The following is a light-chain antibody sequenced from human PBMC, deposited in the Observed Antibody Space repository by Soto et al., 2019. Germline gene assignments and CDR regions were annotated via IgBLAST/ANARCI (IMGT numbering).Light chain of an antibody. CDR1: SSDVGAYDF. Sequence: QSVLTQPPSVSGAPGQRVTISCTGTSSDVGAYDFVSWYQQNPGKAPRLIIFDVIKRPSGVPDRFSGSKSGNTASLTISGLQSEDEADYHCSSYAGSHTYEVFGGGTKLTVL. CDR3: SSYAGSHTYEV. V-gene: IGLV2-11*01. J-gene: IGLJ3*02. CDR2: DVI.